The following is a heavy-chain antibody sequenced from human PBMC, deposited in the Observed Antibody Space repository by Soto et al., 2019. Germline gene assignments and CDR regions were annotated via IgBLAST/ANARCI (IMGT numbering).Heavy chain of an antibody. CDR3: AAFVYYYDTSSDPPC. D-gene: IGHD3-22*01. CDR2: IYYNGNS. V-gene: IGHV4-30-4*01. Sequence: KASETLSLTCSVSGDSISSGDFYWSWIRQPPGKGLEWIGYIYYNGNSYFDPTLKSRASISVDTSKNQFSLNLTSVTAADTAVYYCAAFVYYYDTSSDPPCWGQGTLVTVSS. CDR1: GDSISSGDFY. J-gene: IGHJ4*02.